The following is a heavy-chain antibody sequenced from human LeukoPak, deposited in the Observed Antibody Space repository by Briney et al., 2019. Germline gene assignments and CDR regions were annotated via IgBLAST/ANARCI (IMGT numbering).Heavy chain of an antibody. CDR2: IYHSGST. V-gene: IGHV4-30-2*01. D-gene: IGHD2-2*01. J-gene: IGHJ4*02. CDR3: ARGRRCLDY. Sequence: SETLSLTCAISGGSISSGGYSWSWIRQPPGKGLEWIGYIYHSGSTYYNPSLKSRVTISVDTSKNQFSLKLSSVTAADTAVYYCARGRRCLDYWGQGTLVTVSS. CDR1: GGSISSGGYS.